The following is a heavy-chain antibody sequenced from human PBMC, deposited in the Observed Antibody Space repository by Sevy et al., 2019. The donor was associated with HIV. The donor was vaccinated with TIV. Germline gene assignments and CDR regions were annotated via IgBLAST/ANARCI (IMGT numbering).Heavy chain of an antibody. V-gene: IGHV4-39*01. D-gene: IGHD3-3*01. J-gene: IGHJ4*02. Sequence: SETLSLTCSVSGGSISKIGNYWGWVRQPPGERLEWIGDIFHTGKTNYNPSLKSRVTISLDTSKNQFSLKLSSVTAADTAVYYCAKIYDYWSPGALVTVSS. CDR2: IFHTGKT. CDR3: AKIYDY. CDR1: GGSISKIGNY.